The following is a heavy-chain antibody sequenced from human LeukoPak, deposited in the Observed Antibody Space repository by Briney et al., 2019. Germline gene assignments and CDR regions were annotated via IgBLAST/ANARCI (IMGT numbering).Heavy chain of an antibody. J-gene: IGHJ4*02. D-gene: IGHD4-11*01. V-gene: IGHV4-39*01. CDR3: ARATYDYLFDY. CDR2: IYYSGST. Sequence: SETLSLTCTVSGGSISSSSYYWGWIRQPPGKGLEWIGSIYYSGSTYYNPSLKSRVTISVDTSKNQFSLKLSSVTAADTAVYYCARATYDYLFDYWGQGTLVTVSS. CDR1: GGSISSSSYY.